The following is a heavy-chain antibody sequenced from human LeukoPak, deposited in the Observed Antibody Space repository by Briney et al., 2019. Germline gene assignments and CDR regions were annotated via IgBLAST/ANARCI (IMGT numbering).Heavy chain of an antibody. CDR3: AREGYDSLTGYQQYYFDY. CDR2: IIPILGIA. CDR1: GGTFSSYA. Sequence: SVKVSCKASGGTFSSYAISWVRQAPGQGLEWMGRIIPILGIANYAQKFQGRVTITADKSTSTAYMELSSLRSEDTAVYYCAREGYDSLTGYQQYYFDYWGQGTLVTVSS. V-gene: IGHV1-69*04. D-gene: IGHD3-9*01. J-gene: IGHJ4*02.